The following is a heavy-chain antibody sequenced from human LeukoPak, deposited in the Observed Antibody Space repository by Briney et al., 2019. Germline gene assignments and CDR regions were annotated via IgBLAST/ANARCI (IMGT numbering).Heavy chain of an antibody. V-gene: IGHV4-31*03. CDR3: ARAAPNYYDSSGSLRNPYFDY. CDR1: GGSISTGGYY. Sequence: SQTLSLTCTVSGGSISTGGYYWSWIRQHPGKGLEWIGNIYYSGSTYYSPPLKSRVTMSVDTSKNQFSLTLISVTAADTAVYFCARAAPNYYDSSGSLRNPYFDYWGQGTLVTVSS. J-gene: IGHJ4*02. CDR2: IYYSGST. D-gene: IGHD3-22*01.